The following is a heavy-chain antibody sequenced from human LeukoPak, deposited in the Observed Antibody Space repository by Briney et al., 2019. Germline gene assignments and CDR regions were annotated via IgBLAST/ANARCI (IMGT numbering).Heavy chain of an antibody. CDR3: ARKAAAGTRKDFDY. D-gene: IGHD6-13*01. CDR2: ISSSSSYI. Sequence: PGGSLRLSCAASGFTFSSYSMNWVRQAPGKGLEWVSSISSSSSYIYYADSVKGRFTISRDNAKNSLHLQMNSLRAEDTAVYYCARKAAAGTRKDFDYWGQGTLVTVSS. CDR1: GFTFSSYS. V-gene: IGHV3-21*01. J-gene: IGHJ4*02.